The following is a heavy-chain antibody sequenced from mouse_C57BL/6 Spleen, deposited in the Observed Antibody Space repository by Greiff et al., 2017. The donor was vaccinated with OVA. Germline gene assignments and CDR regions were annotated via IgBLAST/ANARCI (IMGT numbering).Heavy chain of an antibody. CDR2: ISPGSGST. D-gene: IGHD1-1*01. J-gene: IGHJ2*01. V-gene: IGHV1-55*01. CDR3: ARLEETTAVAQGY. Sequence: VQLQPPWAELVKPGASVKMSCKASGYTFTSYWITWVKQRPGQGLEWIGDISPGSGSTNYNEKFKSKATLTVETSSSTAYMQLSSMTTEDSAVDYCARLEETTAVAQGYWGQGTTLTVSS. CDR1: GYTFTSYW.